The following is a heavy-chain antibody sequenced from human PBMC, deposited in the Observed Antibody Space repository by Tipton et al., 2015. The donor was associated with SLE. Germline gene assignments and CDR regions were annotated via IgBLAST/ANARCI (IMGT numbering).Heavy chain of an antibody. CDR1: GFTFDDYA. Sequence: GSLRLSCAASGFTFDDYAMHWVRQAPGKGLEWVSYISNSGSTIYYADSVEGRFTISRDNAKNSLYLQMNSLRAEDTAVYYCARVFSDFVVVVAARGAFDIWGQGTMVTVSS. V-gene: IGHV3-48*03. D-gene: IGHD2-15*01. CDR2: ISNSGSTI. CDR3: ARVFSDFVVVVAARGAFDI. J-gene: IGHJ3*02.